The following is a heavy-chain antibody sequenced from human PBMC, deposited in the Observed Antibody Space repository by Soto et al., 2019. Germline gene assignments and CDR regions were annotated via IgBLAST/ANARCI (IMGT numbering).Heavy chain of an antibody. D-gene: IGHD3-10*01. V-gene: IGHV1-18*01. Sequence: ASVKVSCKTSGYTFTNYGISWVLQAPGQGLEWMGWITTDKGKTTYAQKFQGRVTITADESTSTVYMELSSLRSEDTAVYYCARSTMVNYYYYGFDVWGQGTTVTVSS. CDR1: GYTFTNYG. CDR2: ITTDKGKT. CDR3: ARSTMVNYYYYGFDV. J-gene: IGHJ6*02.